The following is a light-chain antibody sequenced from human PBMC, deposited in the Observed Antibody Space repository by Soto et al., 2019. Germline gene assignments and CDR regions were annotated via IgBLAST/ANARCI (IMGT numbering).Light chain of an antibody. V-gene: IGKV1-5*03. J-gene: IGKJ2*01. CDR3: QQYIRLYT. CDR1: QSISSW. Sequence: IQMTQSPSTLSASVGDRVTITCRASQSISSWLDWYQQKPGKAPKLLIYKASSLESGAPSRFSGRGSGTEFTLTISSLQPDDFATYYGQQYIRLYTFGQGTKLEMK. CDR2: KAS.